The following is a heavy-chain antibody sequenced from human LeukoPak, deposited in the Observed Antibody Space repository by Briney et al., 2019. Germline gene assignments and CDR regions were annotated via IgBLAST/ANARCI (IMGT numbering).Heavy chain of an antibody. CDR1: GDSLSSNTPA. CDR3: ARQQRGAFDY. Sequence: PSQTLSLTCAISGDSLSSNTPAWNWIRQSPSRGLEWLGRTYYRSKWYNDYAVSVRSRITINPDTAKKQFSLQLNSVTPEDTAVYYCARQQRGAFDYWGQGTLVTVSS. CDR2: TYYRSKWYN. J-gene: IGHJ4*02. D-gene: IGHD6-13*01. V-gene: IGHV6-1*01.